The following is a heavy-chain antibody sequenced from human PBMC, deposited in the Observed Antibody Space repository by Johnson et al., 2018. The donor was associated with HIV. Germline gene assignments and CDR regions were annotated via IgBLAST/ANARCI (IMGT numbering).Heavy chain of an antibody. CDR2: ISYDGSNK. Sequence: QVQLVESGGGVVQPGRSLRLSCAVSGFTLSHYGMHWVRQAPGKGLEWVAVISYDGSNKDYAASLEGRFTISRDNSKNTLFLQVNSLRAEDTAMYYCVRDIAFYDSGSAISDAFDIWGQGTMVTVSS. J-gene: IGHJ3*02. CDR3: VRDIAFYDSGSAISDAFDI. CDR1: GFTLSHYG. D-gene: IGHD3-22*01. V-gene: IGHV3-30*03.